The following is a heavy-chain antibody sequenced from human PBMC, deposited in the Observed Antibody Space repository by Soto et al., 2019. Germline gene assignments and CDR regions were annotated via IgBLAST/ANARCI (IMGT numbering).Heavy chain of an antibody. CDR2: ISNTGTT. J-gene: IGHJ4*02. D-gene: IGHD3-3*01. CDR1: GGSVSSGVYY. CDR3: ASLRITTFGVVTGHYFDY. Sequence: PSETLSLTCSVSGGSVSSGVYYWSWIRQPPGKGLELIGYISNTGTTNYNPSLTGRVAISLDRSRKQFCLKLKTGTAADTAIYYCASLRITTFGVVTGHYFDYWGRGTLVTVSS. V-gene: IGHV4-61*08.